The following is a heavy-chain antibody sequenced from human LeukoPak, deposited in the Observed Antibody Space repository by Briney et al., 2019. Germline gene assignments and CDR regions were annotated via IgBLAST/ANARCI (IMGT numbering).Heavy chain of an antibody. D-gene: IGHD6-13*01. V-gene: IGHV3-23*01. CDR1: GLGFHTYA. J-gene: IGHJ4*02. CDR3: ARRIATAGRYFDF. CDR2: ISAGGAGT. Sequence: GSLRLSCSTAGLGFHTYAMSWVRQAPGKGLEWVSSISAGGAGTYYADSVKGRFTISRDNSKNTLSMQMNSLPAEDTAVYYCARRIATAGRYFDFWGQGTRVTVSS.